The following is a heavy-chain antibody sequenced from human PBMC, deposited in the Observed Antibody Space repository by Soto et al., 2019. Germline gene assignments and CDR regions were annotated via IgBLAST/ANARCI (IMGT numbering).Heavy chain of an antibody. V-gene: IGHV4-39*01. D-gene: IGHD4-17*01. CDR1: GDSISSSSYY. CDR3: ASLYGDYVPY. J-gene: IGHJ4*02. Sequence: QLQLQESGPGLVKPSETLSLTCSVSGDSISSSSYYWGWIRQPPGKGLEWIGTINYSGSTYYNPSPKRRDPLHVDTPKNQFSLKVSSVTAADTAVYYCASLYGDYVPYWGQGSLVSVSS. CDR2: INYSGST.